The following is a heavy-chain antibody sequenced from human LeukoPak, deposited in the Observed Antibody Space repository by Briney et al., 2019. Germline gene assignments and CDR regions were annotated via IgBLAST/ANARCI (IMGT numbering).Heavy chain of an antibody. Sequence: GRSLRLSCAASGFTFSSYAMHWVRQAPGKGLEWVAVISYDGSNKYYADSVKGRFTISRDNAKNSLYLQMNSLRAEDTAVYYCIAHSSSWYEFVWYYFDYWGQGTLVTVSS. V-gene: IGHV3-30-3*01. CDR3: IAHSSSWYEFVWYYFDY. CDR2: ISYDGSNK. D-gene: IGHD6-13*01. J-gene: IGHJ4*02. CDR1: GFTFSSYA.